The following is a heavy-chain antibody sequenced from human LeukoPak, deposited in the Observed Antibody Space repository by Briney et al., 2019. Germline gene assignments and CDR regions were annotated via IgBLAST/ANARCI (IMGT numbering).Heavy chain of an antibody. J-gene: IGHJ6*03. V-gene: IGHV4-34*01. CDR2: INHSGST. CDR1: GGSFSGYY. D-gene: IGHD3-10*01. CDR3: ARGRSYYGSGSYGYYYYMDV. Sequence: PSETLSLTCAVYGGSFSGYYWSWLRQPPGKGLEWIGEINHSGSTNYNPSLKSRVTISVDTSKNQFSLKLSSVTAADTAVYYCARGRSYYGSGSYGYYYYMDVWGKGTTVTVSS.